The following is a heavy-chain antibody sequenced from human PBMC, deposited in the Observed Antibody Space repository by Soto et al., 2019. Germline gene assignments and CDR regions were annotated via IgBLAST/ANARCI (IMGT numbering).Heavy chain of an antibody. Sequence: QDKLVQSVVEVKKPGASVKVSCKASGYSFTNYGITWVRQAPGQGFEWMGWISAYNGNTNYAQKFQGRVTLTTDASTSTAYLEWRSLRSDDTAVYYCARDRGVAPPVAGNTHYYYSMDVWGKGTTVTV. CDR3: ARDRGVAPPVAGNTHYYYSMDV. V-gene: IGHV1-18*01. CDR1: GYSFTNYG. J-gene: IGHJ6*03. CDR2: ISAYNGNT. D-gene: IGHD6-19*01.